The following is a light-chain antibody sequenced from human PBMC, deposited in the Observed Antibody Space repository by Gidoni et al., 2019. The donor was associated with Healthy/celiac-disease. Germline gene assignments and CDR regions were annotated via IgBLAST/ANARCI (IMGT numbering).Light chain of an antibody. J-gene: IGLJ1*01. V-gene: IGLV3-25*03. Sequence: SYDLTQPPSVSVSPGQTARITCSGDALPKQYAYWYQQKPGQAPVLVIYKDSERPSGIPERFSGSSSGTTVTLTISGVQAEDEADYYCKSADSSGTYYVFGTGTKVTVL. CDR2: KDS. CDR1: ALPKQY. CDR3: KSADSSGTYYV.